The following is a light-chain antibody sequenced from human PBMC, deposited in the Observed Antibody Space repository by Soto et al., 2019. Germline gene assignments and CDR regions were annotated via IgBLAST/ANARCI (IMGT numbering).Light chain of an antibody. J-gene: IGLJ2*01. CDR2: EGN. CDR1: SGDVDASHY. CDR3: SSHTPNITL. Sequence: QAVLTQPASVSGSPGQSITISCTGTSGDVDASHYVAWYQQHPNKAPKVLIYEGNNRPSGVSDRFSGSKSGNTASLTISGLQAEDEADYYCSSHTPNITLFGGGTQLTVL. V-gene: IGLV2-14*01.